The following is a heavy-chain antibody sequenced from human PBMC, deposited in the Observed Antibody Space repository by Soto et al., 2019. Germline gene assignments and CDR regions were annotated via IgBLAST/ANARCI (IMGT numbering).Heavy chain of an antibody. D-gene: IGHD4-17*01. V-gene: IGHV4-39*01. CDR1: GGSISCSSYY. Sequence: SETLSLTCTVSGGSISCSSYYRGWIRQPPGKGLEWIGSIYYSGSTYYNPSLKSRVTISVDTSKNQFSLKLSSVTAADTAVYYCARSLTTVVTMDVWGQGTTVTVSS. J-gene: IGHJ6*02. CDR3: ARSLTTVVTMDV. CDR2: IYYSGST.